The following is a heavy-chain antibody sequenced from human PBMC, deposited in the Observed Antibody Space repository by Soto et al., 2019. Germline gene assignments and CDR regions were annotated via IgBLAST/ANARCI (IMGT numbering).Heavy chain of an antibody. Sequence: PSETLPLTCSVSGASISGGDFYWGWIRQHPGKGLEWIGYIYYSGSAFYNPSLKSRASISLDTSKNQFSLNLNSVTAADTAVYFCARALITTIFEYYFDYWGQGALVTVSS. CDR3: ARALITTIFEYYFDY. J-gene: IGHJ4*02. CDR2: IYYSGSA. D-gene: IGHD3-3*01. V-gene: IGHV4-31*02. CDR1: GASISGGDFY.